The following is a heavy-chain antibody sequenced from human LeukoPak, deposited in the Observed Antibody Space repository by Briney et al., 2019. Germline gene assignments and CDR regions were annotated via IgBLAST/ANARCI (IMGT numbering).Heavy chain of an antibody. D-gene: IGHD6-13*01. CDR1: GFTFSSYW. CDR3: SRGLSSSWPSLGY. J-gene: IGHJ4*02. Sequence: GGSLRLSCAASGFTFSSYWMNWVRQAPGKGLEWVGLIRSKAYGGTTEYAASVKGRFTISRDDSKSIAYLQMNSLKSEDTAVYYCSRGLSSSWPSLGYWGQGTLVTVPS. CDR2: IRSKAYGGTT. V-gene: IGHV3-49*04.